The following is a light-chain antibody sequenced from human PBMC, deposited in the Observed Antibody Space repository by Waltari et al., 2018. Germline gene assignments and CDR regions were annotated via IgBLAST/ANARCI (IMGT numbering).Light chain of an antibody. CDR1: SGHSGTA. V-gene: IGLV4-69*01. CDR2: VNSDGRH. J-gene: IGLJ3*02. Sequence: QLVLTQSPSASASLGASVKFTCTLSSGHSGTAIAWHQQQAEKGPRFLMKVNSDGRHRTGDGVPGRFSASTSGAERYPTIARLQAEDEADYCCQTGGHGNWVFGGGTKLTVL. CDR3: QTGGHGNWV.